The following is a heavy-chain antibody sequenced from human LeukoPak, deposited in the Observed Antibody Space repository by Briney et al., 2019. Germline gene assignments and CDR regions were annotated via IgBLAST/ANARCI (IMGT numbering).Heavy chain of an antibody. Sequence: SETLSLTCTVSGASISSNSYFWGWIRQPPGKGLEWIGSIYYSGITYYNPSLKSRVTISVDTSKNQFSLKLSSVTAADTAVYYCARAAGATTVPSRYWGQGTLVTVSS. J-gene: IGHJ4*02. V-gene: IGHV4-39*07. CDR3: ARAAGATTVPSRY. CDR2: IYYSGIT. CDR1: GASISSNSYF. D-gene: IGHD1-26*01.